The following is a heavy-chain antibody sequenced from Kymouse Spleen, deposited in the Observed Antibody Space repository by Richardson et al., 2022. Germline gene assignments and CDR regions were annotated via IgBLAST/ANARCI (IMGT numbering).Heavy chain of an antibody. CDR2: ISYDGSNK. CDR3: AKAPDQLERGYYYGMDV. CDR1: GFTFSSYG. V-gene: IGHV3-30*18. J-gene: IGHJ6*02. Sequence: QVQLVESGGGVVQPGRSLRLSCAASGFTFSSYGMHWVRQAPGKGLEWVAVISYDGSNKYYADSVKGRFTISRDNSKNTLYLQMNSLRAEDTAVYYCAKAPDQLERGYYYGMDVWGQGTTVTVSS. D-gene: IGHD1-1*01.